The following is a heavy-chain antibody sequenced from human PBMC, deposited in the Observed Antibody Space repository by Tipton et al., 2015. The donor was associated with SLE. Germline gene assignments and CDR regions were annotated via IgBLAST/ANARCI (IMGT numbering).Heavy chain of an antibody. V-gene: IGHV4-4*02. CDR2: ISHSGDT. Sequence: SLRLSCAASGFTVSSNYMNWVRQSPGKGLEWIGEISHSGDTDYNPSLKSRVTMSVDKSKNQFSLKLSSVTAADTAVYYCARVAQGTLTVYSIDYWGQGTLVTVSS. J-gene: IGHJ4*02. CDR1: GFTVSSNY. CDR3: ARVAQGTLTVYSIDY. D-gene: IGHD2-15*01.